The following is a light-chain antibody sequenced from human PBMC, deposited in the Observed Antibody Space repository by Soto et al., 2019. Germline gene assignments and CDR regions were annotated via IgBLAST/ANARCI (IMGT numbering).Light chain of an antibody. CDR1: RSDVGSYNL. CDR2: EVN. Sequence: QSVLPQPASVSGSPGQSITISCTGTRSDVGSYNLVSWFQQHPGKAPKLLIYEVNRRPSGISNRFSGSKSGSTASLTVSGLQAEDEADYYCCSYVDSSTSYVFGSGTRSPS. CDR3: CSYVDSSTSYV. J-gene: IGLJ1*01. V-gene: IGLV2-23*02.